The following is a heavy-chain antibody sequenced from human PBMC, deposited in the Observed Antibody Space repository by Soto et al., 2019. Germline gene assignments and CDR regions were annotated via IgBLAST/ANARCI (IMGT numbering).Heavy chain of an antibody. D-gene: IGHD2-21*02. V-gene: IGHV3-23*01. CDR2: ISATGGGT. Sequence: PVGSLRLSCSSSVFKFSNYSMSCVRQAPGKWLEWVSLISATGGGTYYADSVKGRFTISRDNSHNTLYLQVHSLTAEDTAVYYCAKDRRAGGNYDFYFDLWGQG. CDR3: AKDRRAGGNYDFYFDL. J-gene: IGHJ5*01. CDR1: VFKFSNYS.